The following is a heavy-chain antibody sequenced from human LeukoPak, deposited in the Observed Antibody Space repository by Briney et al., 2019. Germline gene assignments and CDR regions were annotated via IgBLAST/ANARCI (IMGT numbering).Heavy chain of an antibody. CDR3: ARGSGVRGALEYFDY. V-gene: IGHV1-18*01. CDR2: ISAYNGNT. J-gene: IGHJ4*02. Sequence: GASVKVSCKASGYTFTSYGISWVRQAPGQGLEWMGWISAYNGNTNYEQKLRGRVTMTTDTSTSTAYMELRSLRSDDTAVYYCARGSGVRGALEYFDYWGQGTLVTVSS. D-gene: IGHD3-10*01. CDR1: GYTFTSYG.